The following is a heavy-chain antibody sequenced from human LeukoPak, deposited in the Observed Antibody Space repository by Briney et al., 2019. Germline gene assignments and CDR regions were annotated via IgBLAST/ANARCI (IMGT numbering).Heavy chain of an antibody. Sequence: EASVKVSCKASGYTFTTYYMHWVRQAPGQGLEWMGIINPSVGSTSYAQRFQGRVAMTRDTSTSTVYMELSSLRSEDTAVYYCARDRKSITVAGEIWGMDVWGQGTTVTVSS. CDR1: GYTFTTYY. CDR2: INPSVGST. CDR3: ARDRKSITVAGEIWGMDV. V-gene: IGHV1-46*01. J-gene: IGHJ6*02. D-gene: IGHD6-19*01.